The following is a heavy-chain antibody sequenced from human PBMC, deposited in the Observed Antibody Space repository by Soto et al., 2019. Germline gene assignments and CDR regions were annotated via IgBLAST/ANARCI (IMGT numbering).Heavy chain of an antibody. Sequence: PGGSLRLSCAASGFTFRNYAMTWARQAPGQGLGRVSSLLRIGSSAYYAHSVRGRFTISSDTSANSLSLRLDSLRAADTAMYYCAKDAISGDGIWLIDVWGQGTVVTVSS. CDR3: AKDAISGDGIWLIDV. D-gene: IGHD3-16*01. CDR1: GFTFRNYA. V-gene: IGHV3-23*01. J-gene: IGHJ4*02. CDR2: LLRIGSSA.